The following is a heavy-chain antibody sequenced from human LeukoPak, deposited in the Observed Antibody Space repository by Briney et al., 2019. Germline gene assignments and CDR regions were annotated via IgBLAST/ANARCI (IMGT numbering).Heavy chain of an antibody. Sequence: GGSLRLSCAASGFTFSSYEMNWVRQAPGKGLEWVSYISSSGSKIYYADSVKGRFTISRDNAKMSLFLQMNSLRAEDTAVYYCARDNGVVHGVYYMDVWGKGTTVTVS. J-gene: IGHJ6*03. D-gene: IGHD3-3*01. CDR3: ARDNGVVHGVYYMDV. CDR1: GFTFSSYE. CDR2: ISSSGSKI. V-gene: IGHV3-48*03.